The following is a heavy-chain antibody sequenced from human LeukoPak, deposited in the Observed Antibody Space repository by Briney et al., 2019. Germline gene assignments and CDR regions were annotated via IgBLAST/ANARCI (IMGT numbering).Heavy chain of an antibody. D-gene: IGHD3-16*02. CDR2: INPSGGST. CDR1: GYTFTSYY. Sequence: ASVKVSCKASGYTFTSYYMHWVRLAPGQGFEWMGTINPSGGSTGYAQKFQGRVTMTRDMSTSTVYMELSSLRSEDAAVYYCARDALRLGELSLSFDYWGQGTLVTVSS. CDR3: ARDALRLGELSLSFDY. V-gene: IGHV1-46*01. J-gene: IGHJ4*02.